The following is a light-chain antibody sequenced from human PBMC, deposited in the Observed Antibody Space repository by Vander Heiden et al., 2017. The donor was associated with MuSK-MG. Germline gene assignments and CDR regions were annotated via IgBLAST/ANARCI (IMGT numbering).Light chain of an antibody. CDR2: DDD. V-gene: IGLV3-21*02. J-gene: IGLJ2*01. CDR3: QVWDSDTDQRV. CDR1: NIGSKS. Sequence: SYELTQPSSVSLAPGQTARLTCGGNNIGSKSVHWYQQKPGQAPVLVGYDDDDRPSGIPERFSGSNPGNTATLTISSVEAGDEADYDCQVWDSDTDQRVFGGGTQLTVL.